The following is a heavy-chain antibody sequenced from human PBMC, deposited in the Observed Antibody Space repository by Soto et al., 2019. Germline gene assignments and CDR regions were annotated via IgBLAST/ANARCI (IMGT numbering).Heavy chain of an antibody. D-gene: IGHD3-10*01. J-gene: IGHJ4*02. Sequence: QITLKESGPTVVKPTQTLTLTCSFSGFSLSTSGVGVTWIRQPPGKALEWLALIFWDDDKRYRPSLKSRLTNTKDTSKNHGVLTMTNMGPVDTSTYYCAHSSQLLWAWGMYHWGQGTRVTVPS. CDR1: GFSLSTSGVG. CDR2: IFWDDDK. V-gene: IGHV2-5*02. CDR3: AHSSQLLWAWGMYH.